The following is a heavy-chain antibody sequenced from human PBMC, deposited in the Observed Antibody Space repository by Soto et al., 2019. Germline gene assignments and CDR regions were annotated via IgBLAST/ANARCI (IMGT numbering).Heavy chain of an antibody. CDR2: IWYDGSNK. J-gene: IGHJ4*02. D-gene: IGHD4-4*01. V-gene: IGHV3-33*01. Sequence: QVQLVESGGGVVQPGRSLRLSCAASGFTFSSYGMHWVRQAPGKGLEWVAVIWYDGSNKYYADSVKGRFTISRDNSKNTLYLQMNSLRAEDTAVYYCARDIGRYSNSFDYWGQGTLVTVSS. CDR3: ARDIGRYSNSFDY. CDR1: GFTFSSYG.